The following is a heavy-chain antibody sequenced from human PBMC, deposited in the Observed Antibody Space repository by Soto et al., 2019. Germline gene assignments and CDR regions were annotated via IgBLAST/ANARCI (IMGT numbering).Heavy chain of an antibody. CDR2: ISGSGGST. J-gene: IGHJ6*03. D-gene: IGHD2-15*01. Sequence: GGSLRLSCAASGFTFSSYAMSWVRQAPGKGLEWVSAISGSGGSTYYADSVKGRFTISRDNSKNTLYLQMNRLRDEDTAVYYSAKDYSAQHRYCSCFSCYSSVNYYYYMDVWGKGTTVTVSS. V-gene: IGHV3-23*01. CDR3: AKDYSAQHRYCSCFSCYSSVNYYYYMDV. CDR1: GFTFSSYA.